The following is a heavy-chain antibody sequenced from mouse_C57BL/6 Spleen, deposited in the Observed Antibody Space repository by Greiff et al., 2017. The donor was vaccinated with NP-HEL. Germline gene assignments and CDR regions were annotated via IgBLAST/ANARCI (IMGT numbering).Heavy chain of an antibody. Sequence: QVQLQQSGAELVRPGASVKLSCKASGYTFTDYYINWVKQRPGQGLEWIARIYPGSGNTYYNEKFKGKATLTAEKSSSNAYMQLSSLTSEDSAVYFCAREEGTGPFAYWGQGTLVTVSA. J-gene: IGHJ3*01. V-gene: IGHV1-76*01. D-gene: IGHD4-1*01. CDR3: AREEGTGPFAY. CDR2: IYPGSGNT. CDR1: GYTFTDYY.